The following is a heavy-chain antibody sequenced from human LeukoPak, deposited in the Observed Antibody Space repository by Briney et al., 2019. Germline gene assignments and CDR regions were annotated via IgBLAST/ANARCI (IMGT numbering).Heavy chain of an antibody. V-gene: IGHV3-30*04. Sequence: LGGSLRLSCAASGFTFSSYAMHWVRQAPGKGLEWVAVISYDGSNKYYADSVKGRFTISRDNSKNTLYLQMNSLRAEDTAVYYCARGPYYDILTGPDYWGQGTLVTVSS. CDR2: ISYDGSNK. D-gene: IGHD3-9*01. J-gene: IGHJ4*02. CDR1: GFTFSSYA. CDR3: ARGPYYDILTGPDY.